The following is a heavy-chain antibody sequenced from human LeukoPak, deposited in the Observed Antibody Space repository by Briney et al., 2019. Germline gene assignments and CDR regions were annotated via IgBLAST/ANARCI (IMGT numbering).Heavy chain of an antibody. V-gene: IGHV1-69*06. CDR3: ARDGGIAAAGNAFDI. D-gene: IGHD6-13*01. Sequence: ASVKVSCKASGGTFSSYAISWVRQAPGQGLEWMGGIIPIFGTANYAQKFQGRVTITADKSTSTAYMELSSLRSEDTAVYYCARDGGIAAAGNAFDIWGQGTMVTVSS. CDR2: IIPIFGTA. J-gene: IGHJ3*02. CDR1: GGTFSSYA.